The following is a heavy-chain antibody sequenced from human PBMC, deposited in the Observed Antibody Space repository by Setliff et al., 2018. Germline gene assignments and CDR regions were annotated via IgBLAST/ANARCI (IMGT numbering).Heavy chain of an antibody. J-gene: IGHJ4*02. Sequence: SETPSLTCTVSGVSIRSYYWSWIRQPPGKGLEWIGYIFYSGSSNYNPSLQSRVSISVDTSKNQLSLKLDSLTAADTAVYFCARLPRTVTHFDYWGQGALVTVSS. CDR2: IFYSGSS. D-gene: IGHD4-17*01. CDR3: ARLPRTVTHFDY. CDR1: GVSIRSYY. V-gene: IGHV4-59*01.